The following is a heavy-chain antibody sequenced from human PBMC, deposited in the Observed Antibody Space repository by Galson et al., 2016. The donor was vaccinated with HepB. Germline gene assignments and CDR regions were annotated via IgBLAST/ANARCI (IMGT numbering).Heavy chain of an antibody. V-gene: IGHV2-5*05. CDR1: GMSLSSTGVA. Sequence: PALVKPTQTLTLTCTLSGMSLSSTGVAVGWIRQSPGRALEWLAVIYWDDDSRYAPSLNSRLTVTRDTSTSQVVLSLINVGPADTAPYFCALLGDDSCSRGFFDYWGPGTRVTVSS. J-gene: IGHJ4*02. CDR3: ALLGDDSCSRGFFDY. CDR2: IYWDDDS. D-gene: IGHD2-21*01.